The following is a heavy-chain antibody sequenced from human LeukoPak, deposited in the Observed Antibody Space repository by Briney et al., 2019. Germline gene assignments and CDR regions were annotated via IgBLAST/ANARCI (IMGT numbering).Heavy chain of an antibody. V-gene: IGHV3-30-3*01. CDR3: ATIPSHWGSPRRYYGMDV. Sequence: DGSNKYYADSVKGRFTISRDNSKNTLYLQMNSLRAEDTAVYYCATIPSHWGSPRRYYGMDVWGQGTTVTVSS. D-gene: IGHD7-27*01. CDR2: DGSNK. J-gene: IGHJ6*02.